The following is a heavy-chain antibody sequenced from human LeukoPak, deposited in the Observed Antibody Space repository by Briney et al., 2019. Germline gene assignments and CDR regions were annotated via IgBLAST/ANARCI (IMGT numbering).Heavy chain of an antibody. J-gene: IGHJ4*02. Sequence: PGGSLRLSCVGSGFTFGFSLRNYAMSWVRQAPGKGLEWVSAITANGESTYYADSVTGRFTVSRDNSKNTVYLQMNSLRGEDTAVYYCARRYCGAGICYFFDYWGQGSLVTVSS. CDR3: ARRYCGAGICYFFDY. V-gene: IGHV3-23*01. CDR2: ITANGEST. D-gene: IGHD2-15*01. CDR1: GFTFGFSLRNYA.